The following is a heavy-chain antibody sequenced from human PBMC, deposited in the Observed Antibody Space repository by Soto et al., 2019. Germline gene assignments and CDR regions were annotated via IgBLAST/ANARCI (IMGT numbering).Heavy chain of an antibody. CDR1: GFTFSSYA. V-gene: IGHV3-30-3*01. CDR2: ISYDGSNK. Sequence: PGGSLRLSCAASGFTFSSYAMHWVRQAPGKGLEWVAVISYDGSNKYYADSVKGRFTISRDNSKNTLYLQMNSLRAEDTVVYYCARGEQISKKAAAGTVDYWGQGTLVTVSS. J-gene: IGHJ4*02. CDR3: ARGEQISKKAAAGTVDY. D-gene: IGHD6-13*01.